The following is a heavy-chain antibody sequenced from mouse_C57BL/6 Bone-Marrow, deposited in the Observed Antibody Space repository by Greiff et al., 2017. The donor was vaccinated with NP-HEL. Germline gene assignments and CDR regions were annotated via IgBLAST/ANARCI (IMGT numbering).Heavy chain of an antibody. CDR1: GYTFTNYW. CDR2: IYPGGGYT. D-gene: IGHD2-13*01. V-gene: IGHV1-63*01. CDR3: ARGEDGDPAWFDY. Sequence: VQLQESGAELVRPGTSVKMSCKASGYTFTNYWLGWAKQRPGHGLEWIGDIYPGGGYTNYNEKFKGKATLNADKSSSPAYMQFSSLADEDSDIYYRARGEDGDPAWFDYWGQGTLVTVSA. J-gene: IGHJ3*01.